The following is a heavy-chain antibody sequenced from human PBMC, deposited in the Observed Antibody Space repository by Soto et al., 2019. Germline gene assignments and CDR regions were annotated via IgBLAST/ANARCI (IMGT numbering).Heavy chain of an antibody. Sequence: SETLSLTCAVSGGSISSGGYSWSWIRQPPGKGLEWIGYIYHSGSTYYNPSLKSRVTISVDRSKNQFSLKLSSVTAADTAVYYCARGPVNNYDSSGYRTFDYWGQGTLVTVSS. CDR1: GGSISSGGYS. D-gene: IGHD3-22*01. V-gene: IGHV4-30-2*01. J-gene: IGHJ4*02. CDR2: IYHSGST. CDR3: ARGPVNNYDSSGYRTFDY.